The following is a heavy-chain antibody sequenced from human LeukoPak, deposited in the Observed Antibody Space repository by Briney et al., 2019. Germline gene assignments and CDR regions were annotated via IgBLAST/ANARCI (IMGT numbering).Heavy chain of an antibody. Sequence: GGSLRLSCAASGFTFSDYYMFWIRQAPRKGLEWISYISSSGSTVYYADSVKGRFTISRDNAKNSLYLQMNSLRAEDTAVYYCARDALGSYDYWGQGTLVTVSS. CDR2: ISSSGSTV. V-gene: IGHV3-11*01. CDR1: GFTFSDYY. J-gene: IGHJ4*02. CDR3: ARDALGSYDY. D-gene: IGHD3-10*01.